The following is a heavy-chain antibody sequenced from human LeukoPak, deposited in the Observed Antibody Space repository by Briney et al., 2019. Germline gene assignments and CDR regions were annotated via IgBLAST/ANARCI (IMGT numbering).Heavy chain of an antibody. D-gene: IGHD3/OR15-3a*01. V-gene: IGHV3-7*01. CDR1: GFTFSSYW. J-gene: IGHJ4*02. CDR3: ARPHLDLRTGFDY. Sequence: GGSLRLSCAASGFTFSSYWMSWVRQAPGKGLEWVANIKQDGSEKYYVDSVKGRFTISRDNAKNSLYLQMNSLRAEDTAVYYSARPHLDLRTGFDYWGQGTLVTVSS. CDR2: IKQDGSEK.